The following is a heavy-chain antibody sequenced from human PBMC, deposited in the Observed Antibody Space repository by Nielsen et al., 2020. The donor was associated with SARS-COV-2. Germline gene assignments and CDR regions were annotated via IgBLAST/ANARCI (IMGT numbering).Heavy chain of an antibody. CDR3: ARTMIVVVMRYYGMDV. CDR1: GFTFDDYG. V-gene: IGHV3-20*04. J-gene: IGHJ6*02. CDR2: INWNGGST. D-gene: IGHD3-22*01. Sequence: GESLKISCAASGFTFDDYGMSWVRQAPGKGLEWVSGINWNGGSTVYADSVKGRFTISRDNAKNSLYLQMNSLRAEDTAVYYCARTMIVVVMRYYGMDVWGQGTTVTVSS.